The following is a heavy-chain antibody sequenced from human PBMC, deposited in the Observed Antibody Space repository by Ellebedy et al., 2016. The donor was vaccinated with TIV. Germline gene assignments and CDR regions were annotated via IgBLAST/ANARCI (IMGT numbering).Heavy chain of an antibody. CDR2: ITSSSSHI. CDR3: AREGSGWNHLDY. D-gene: IGHD6-19*01. CDR1: GFTFSSYS. J-gene: IGHJ4*02. V-gene: IGHV3-21*01. Sequence: GGSLRLSXAASGFTFSSYSMNWVRQAPGKGLEWVSSITSSSSHIYYADSVKGRFTISRDNAENSLYLQINSLRVEDTAVYYCAREGSGWNHLDYWGQGTLVTVSS.